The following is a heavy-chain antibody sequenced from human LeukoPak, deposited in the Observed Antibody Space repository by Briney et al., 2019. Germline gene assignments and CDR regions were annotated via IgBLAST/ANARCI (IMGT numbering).Heavy chain of an antibody. Sequence: PGGSLRLSCAESGFTFSAYGMHWVRQAPGKGLEWVAFIGSDGTYKYYVDSVKGRFTISRDNSKNTLYLQMNSLRAEDTSLYYCARDPGTGASAGTFDYWGQGTLVTVSS. J-gene: IGHJ4*02. V-gene: IGHV3-30*02. CDR1: GFTFSAYG. CDR3: ARDPGTGASAGTFDY. D-gene: IGHD6-13*01. CDR2: IGSDGTYK.